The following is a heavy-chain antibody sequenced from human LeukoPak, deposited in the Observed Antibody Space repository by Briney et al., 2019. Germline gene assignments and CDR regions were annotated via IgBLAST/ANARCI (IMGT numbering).Heavy chain of an antibody. Sequence: GGSLRLSCAASGFTFSTYAMYWVRRTPGKGLEYVSVISGNGVSTHYATSVKGRFTISRDNSKNTLYLQMGSLRAEDMAVYYCARDASDIVVVPAAVGPFDLWVQGTLVTVSS. CDR1: GFTFSTYA. CDR2: ISGNGVST. D-gene: IGHD2-2*01. CDR3: ARDASDIVVVPAAVGPFDL. J-gene: IGHJ4*02. V-gene: IGHV3-64*01.